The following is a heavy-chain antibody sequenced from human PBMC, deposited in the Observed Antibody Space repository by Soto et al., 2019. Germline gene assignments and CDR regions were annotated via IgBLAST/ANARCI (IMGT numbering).Heavy chain of an antibody. V-gene: IGHV3-48*03. Sequence: GGSLRLSCAASGFTFSSYEMNWVRQAPGKGLEWVSYISSSGSTIYYADSVKGRFTISRDNAKNSLYLQMNSLRAEDTAVYYCASSSYEFWSGYYFDYWGQGTLVTVSS. D-gene: IGHD3-3*01. CDR1: GFTFSSYE. CDR2: ISSSGSTI. CDR3: ASSSYEFWSGYYFDY. J-gene: IGHJ4*02.